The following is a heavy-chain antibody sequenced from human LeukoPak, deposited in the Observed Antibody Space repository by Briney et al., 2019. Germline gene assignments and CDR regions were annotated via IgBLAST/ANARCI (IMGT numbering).Heavy chain of an antibody. CDR2: ISGSGAGT. Sequence: QAGGSLRLSCAASGFTFSNYAMSWVRQAPGKGLEWVSRISGSGAGTYYADSVKGRFTISRDKSKNTLSLQMNSLRAEDTAVYYCAKMSGDCSSTICSSFDYCGRGTLVTVSS. D-gene: IGHD2-2*01. J-gene: IGHJ4*02. CDR1: GFTFSNYA. CDR3: AKMSGDCSSTICSSFDY. V-gene: IGHV3-23*01.